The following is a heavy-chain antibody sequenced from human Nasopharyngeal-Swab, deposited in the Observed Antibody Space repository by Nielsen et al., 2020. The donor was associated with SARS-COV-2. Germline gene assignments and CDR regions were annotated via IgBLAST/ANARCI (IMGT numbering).Heavy chain of an antibody. CDR3: ARDLNDCGGDCGGYDYYYYGMDV. D-gene: IGHD2-21*02. CDR2: IYHSGST. Sequence: WIRQPPGKELEWIGEIYHSGSTNYNPSLKSRVTISVDKSKNQFSLKLSSVTAADTAVYYCARDLNDCGGDCGGYDYYYYGMDVWGQGTTVTVSS. V-gene: IGHV4-4*02. J-gene: IGHJ6*02.